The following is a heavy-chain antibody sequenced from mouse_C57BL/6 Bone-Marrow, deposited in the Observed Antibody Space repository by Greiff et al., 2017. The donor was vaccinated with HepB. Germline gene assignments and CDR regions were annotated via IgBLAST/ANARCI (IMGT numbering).Heavy chain of an antibody. CDR3: ARWAVCNYVAWFAY. D-gene: IGHD2-1*01. CDR1: GYTFTSYW. J-gene: IGHJ3*01. Sequence: QVQLQQPGTELVKPGASVKLSCKASGYTFTSYWMHWVKQRPGQGLEWIGNINPSNGGTNYNEKFKGKATLTVDKSSSTAYMQLSSLTSEDSAVYYCARWAVCNYVAWFAYWGQGTLVTVSA. CDR2: INPSNGGT. V-gene: IGHV1-53*01.